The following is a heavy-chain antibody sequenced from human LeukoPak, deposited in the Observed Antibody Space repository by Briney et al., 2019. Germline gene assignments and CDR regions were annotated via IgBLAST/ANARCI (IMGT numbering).Heavy chain of an antibody. J-gene: IGHJ4*02. Sequence: GGSLRLSCAASGFTFSNYGMHWVRQAPGKGLEWVAVIWYDGSNQYYADSVKGRFTISRDNSKNTLYLQMSSLRAEDTAVYYCAANFDLWGQGTLVTVSS. CDR2: IWYDGSNQ. CDR1: GFTFSNYG. CDR3: AANFDL. V-gene: IGHV3-33*03.